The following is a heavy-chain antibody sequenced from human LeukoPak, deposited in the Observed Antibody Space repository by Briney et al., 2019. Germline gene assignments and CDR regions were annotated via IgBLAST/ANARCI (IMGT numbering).Heavy chain of an antibody. CDR1: GFTVSSNY. D-gene: IGHD6-19*01. CDR3: ARTIVVAGTDWFDP. Sequence: GGSLRLSCAASGFTVSSNYMSWVRQAPGKGLEWVSVIYSDGSTYYADSVKGRFTISRDNSKNTLYLQMNSLRAEDTAVYYCARTIVVAGTDWFDPWGRGTLVTVSS. V-gene: IGHV3-53*01. J-gene: IGHJ5*02. CDR2: IYSDGST.